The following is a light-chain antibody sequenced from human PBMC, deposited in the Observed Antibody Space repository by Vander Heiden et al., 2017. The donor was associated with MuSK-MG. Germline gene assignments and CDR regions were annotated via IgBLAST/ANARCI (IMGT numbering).Light chain of an antibody. J-gene: IGKJ1*01. CDR1: QSVSSS. Sequence: IVMTQSPATLSVSPGERATLSCRASQSVSSSLAGYQQKPGQAPRLLLNGASTRGTGITARFSSSGGGTEVTLTISSRLSEEFAVYYCQQHNDWPPKTFGQGTKVEIK. V-gene: IGKV3-15*01. CDR2: GAS. CDR3: QQHNDWPPKT.